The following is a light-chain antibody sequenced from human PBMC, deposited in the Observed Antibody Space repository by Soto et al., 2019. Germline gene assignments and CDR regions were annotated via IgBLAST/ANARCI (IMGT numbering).Light chain of an antibody. J-gene: IGKJ4*01. V-gene: IGKV3-15*01. CDR2: VAS. CDR3: QQDNQWPLS. Sequence: EIVMTQSPATLSVSPGERATLSCRASQTVYSNLAWYQQKPGQAPRLLIYVASTRATSIPARFSASGSGTEFTLTISSLQSEDFAVYFCQQDNQWPLSFGGGTKVEIK. CDR1: QTVYSN.